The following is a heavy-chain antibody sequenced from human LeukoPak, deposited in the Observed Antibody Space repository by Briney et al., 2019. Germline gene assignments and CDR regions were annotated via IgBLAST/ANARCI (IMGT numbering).Heavy chain of an antibody. CDR2: INHSGST. J-gene: IGHJ4*02. CDR1: GGSFSGYY. V-gene: IGHV4-34*01. D-gene: IGHD3-10*01. CDR3: ARGFGNRYYYGSGSLAY. Sequence: SETLSLTCAVYGGSFSGYYWSWIRQPPGKGLERIGEINHSGSTNYNPSLKSRVTISVDTSKNQFSLKLSSVTAADTAVYYCARGFGNRYYYGSGSLAYWGQGTLVTVSS.